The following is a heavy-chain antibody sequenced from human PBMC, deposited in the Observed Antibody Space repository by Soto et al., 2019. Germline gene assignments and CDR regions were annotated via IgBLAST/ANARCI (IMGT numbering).Heavy chain of an antibody. CDR2: IIPIFGTA. CDR3: ARDNRRPKEKNWFDP. V-gene: IGHV1-69*06. Sequence: SLKGSCESAGGAYSRCAIIWVLHARGQGLEWMGGIIPIFGTANYAQKFQGRVTITADKSTSTAYMELSSLRSEDTAVYYCARDNRRPKEKNWFDPWGQGTLVTVSS. CDR1: GGAYSRCA. J-gene: IGHJ5*02.